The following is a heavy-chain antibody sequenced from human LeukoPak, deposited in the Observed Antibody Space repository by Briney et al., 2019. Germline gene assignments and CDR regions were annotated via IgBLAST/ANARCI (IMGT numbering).Heavy chain of an antibody. D-gene: IGHD6-13*01. J-gene: IGHJ5*02. Sequence: WIXWVXPMPGKGLEWMXIIYPDDSYTRYSPSFQGQVTISADKSISTAYLQWSSLKASDTAMYYCARLYSSPVGGWFDPWGQGTLVTVSS. CDR1: W. CDR2: IYPDDSYT. CDR3: ARLYSSPVGGWFDP. V-gene: IGHV5-51*01.